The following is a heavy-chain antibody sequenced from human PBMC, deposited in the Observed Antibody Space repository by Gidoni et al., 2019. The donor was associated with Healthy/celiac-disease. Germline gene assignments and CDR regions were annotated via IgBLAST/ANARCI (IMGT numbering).Heavy chain of an antibody. Sequence: CKASGFTFTSSAVQCVRQARGQRLEWIGWIVVGSGNTNYAQKFQERVTITRDMSTSTAYMELSSLRSEDTAVYYCAAVTTVTTGFDYWGQGTLVTVSS. D-gene: IGHD4-17*01. V-gene: IGHV1-58*01. J-gene: IGHJ4*02. CDR2: IVVGSGNT. CDR3: AAVTTVTTGFDY. CDR1: GFTFTSSA.